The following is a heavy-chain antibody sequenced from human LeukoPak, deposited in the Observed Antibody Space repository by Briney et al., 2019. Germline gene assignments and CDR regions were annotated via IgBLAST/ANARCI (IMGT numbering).Heavy chain of an antibody. Sequence: GSLRLSCVVSGFTFSDYNMNWVRQAPGKGLEWIGSIYYSGSTYYNPSLKSRVTISVDTSKNQFSLKLSSVTAADTAVYYCARTGTMVRGVIRWGQGTLVTVSS. CDR2: IYYSGST. J-gene: IGHJ4*02. V-gene: IGHV4-38-2*01. CDR1: GFTFSDYN. CDR3: ARTGTMVRGVIR. D-gene: IGHD3-10*01.